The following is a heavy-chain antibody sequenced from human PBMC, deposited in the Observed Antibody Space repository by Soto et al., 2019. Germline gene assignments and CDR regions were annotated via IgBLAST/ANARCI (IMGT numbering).Heavy chain of an antibody. CDR3: ARHVIVIGGTDPDYWYFDL. V-gene: IGHV4-39*01. J-gene: IGHJ2*01. D-gene: IGHD3-16*02. Sequence: QLQLQESGPGLVKPSETLSLTCTVSGGSISSSNYYWGWIRQPPGKGLEWIGSIYYSGSTYYNPSLKSRVTISVDTSKNQFSLKLSSVTATDTAVYYCARHVIVIGGTDPDYWYFDLWGRGTLVTVSS. CDR2: IYYSGST. CDR1: GGSISSSNYY.